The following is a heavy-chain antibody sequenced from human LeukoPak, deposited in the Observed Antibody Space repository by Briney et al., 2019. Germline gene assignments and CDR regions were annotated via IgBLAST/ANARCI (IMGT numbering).Heavy chain of an antibody. D-gene: IGHD2-15*01. J-gene: IGHJ6*02. Sequence: ASVKVSCKASGYTFTSYDINWVRQATGQGLEWMGWMNPNSGNTGYAQKFQGRVTMTRNTSISTAYMELSSLRSEDTAVYYCARDKGVGYCSGGSCYPSSLYYYGMDVWGQGTTVTVSS. CDR2: MNPNSGNT. CDR3: ARDKGVGYCSGGSCYPSSLYYYGMDV. V-gene: IGHV1-8*01. CDR1: GYTFTSYD.